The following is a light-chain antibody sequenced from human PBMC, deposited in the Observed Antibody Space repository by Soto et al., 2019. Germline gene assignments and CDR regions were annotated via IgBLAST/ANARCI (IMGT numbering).Light chain of an antibody. V-gene: IGKV1-5*01. Sequence: DIQMTQSPSTLSASVGDRVTITCRASQSISNWLAWYQQKPGRAPKLLIYDASNLEGGVPSRFSGSGYGTEFTLTSSSLQPDDFATYYCQQYNTYSTVGQGTKVDIK. J-gene: IGKJ1*01. CDR1: QSISNW. CDR3: QQYNTYST. CDR2: DAS.